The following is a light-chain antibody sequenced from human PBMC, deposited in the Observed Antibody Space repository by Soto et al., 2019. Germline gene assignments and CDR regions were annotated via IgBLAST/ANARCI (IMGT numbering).Light chain of an antibody. CDR3: QQYISSPLT. V-gene: IGKV3-20*01. J-gene: IGKJ1*01. Sequence: EIVLTQSPGTLSLSPADRATLSCRASETVTGKYLAWYQQKVGQAPRLLIFAASNRATGIPDRFSGSGSGTDFTLTISRLEPEDFAMYFCQQYISSPLTFGQGTKVEIK. CDR1: ETVTGKY. CDR2: AAS.